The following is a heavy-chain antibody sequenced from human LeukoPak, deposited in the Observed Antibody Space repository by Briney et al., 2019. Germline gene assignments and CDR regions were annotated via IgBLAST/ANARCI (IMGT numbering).Heavy chain of an antibody. CDR1: GFTFSSYA. D-gene: IGHD6-19*01. CDR3: ARDFSSGWEYNWFDP. J-gene: IGHJ5*02. V-gene: IGHV3-23*01. Sequence: GGSLRLSCAASGFTFSSYAMNWVRQAPGKGLEWVSAISGSGGSTYYADSVKGRFTISRDNSKNTLYLQMNSLRAEDTAVYYCARDFSSGWEYNWFDPWGQGTLVTVSS. CDR2: ISGSGGST.